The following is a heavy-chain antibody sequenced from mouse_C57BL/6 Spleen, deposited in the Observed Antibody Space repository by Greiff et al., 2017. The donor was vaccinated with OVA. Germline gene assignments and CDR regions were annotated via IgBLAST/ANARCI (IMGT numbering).Heavy chain of an antibody. CDR3: ARRASYGSKYYYAMDY. V-gene: IGHV1-39*01. D-gene: IGHD1-1*01. Sequence: LVEPGASVKISCKASGYSFTDYNMNWVKQSNGKSLEWIGVINPNYGTTSYNQKFKGKATLTVDQSSSTAYMQLNSLTSEDSAVYYCARRASYGSKYYYAMDYWGQGTSVTVSS. CDR1: GYSFTDYN. CDR2: INPNYGTT. J-gene: IGHJ4*01.